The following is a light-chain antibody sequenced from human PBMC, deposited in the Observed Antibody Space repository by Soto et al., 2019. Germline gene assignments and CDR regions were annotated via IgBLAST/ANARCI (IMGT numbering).Light chain of an antibody. CDR2: GAS. Sequence: EIVMTQSPGTLSLSPGETATLSCRASQSVSSNYVAWFHQKPGQAPRLLIYGASSRATGVPDRFSASGSGTDFTLTISRLEPEDFAVYYCQQRSNWPLTFGQGTRLEI. CDR3: QQRSNWPLT. CDR1: QSVSSNY. J-gene: IGKJ5*01. V-gene: IGKV3D-20*02.